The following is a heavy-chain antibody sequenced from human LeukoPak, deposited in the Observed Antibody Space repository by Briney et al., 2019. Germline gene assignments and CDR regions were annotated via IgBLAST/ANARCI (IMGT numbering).Heavy chain of an antibody. D-gene: IGHD3-10*02. CDR1: GYTSTGYF. V-gene: IGHV1-2*02. CDR3: ARGNPGSMIGDI. J-gene: IGHJ3*02. Sequence: ASVKVSCKASGYTSTGYFMHWVRQAPGQGLEWMGWINPNSGGTNYAQKVQGRVTMTRDTSISTAYMELSRLRSDDTAVYYCARGNPGSMIGDIWGQGTMVTVSS. CDR2: INPNSGGT.